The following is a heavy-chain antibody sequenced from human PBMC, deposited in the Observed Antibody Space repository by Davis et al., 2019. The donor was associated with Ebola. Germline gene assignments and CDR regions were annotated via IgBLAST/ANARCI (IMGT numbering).Heavy chain of an antibody. D-gene: IGHD3-10*01. CDR2: IKQDGSEK. Sequence: GGSLRLSCAASGFTFSSYWMSWVRQAPGKGLEWVANIKQDGSEKYYVDSVKGRFTISRDNAKNSLNLHMNSLRADDTAVYYCARDNLDVLLWFGAGMDVWGQGTTVAVSS. CDR1: GFTFSSYW. J-gene: IGHJ6*02. V-gene: IGHV3-7*01. CDR3: ARDNLDVLLWFGAGMDV.